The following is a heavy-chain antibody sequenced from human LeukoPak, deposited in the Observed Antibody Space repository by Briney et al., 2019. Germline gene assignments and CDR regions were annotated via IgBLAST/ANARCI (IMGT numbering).Heavy chain of an antibody. Sequence: GRSLRPSCAASGFTFSSYAMHWVRQAPGKGLEWVAVISYDGSNKYYADSVKGRFTISRDNSKNTLYLQMNSLRAEDTAVYYCARGPSPDDFWSGYYSGFDYWGQGTLVTVSS. CDR2: ISYDGSNK. J-gene: IGHJ4*02. CDR1: GFTFSSYA. D-gene: IGHD3-3*01. CDR3: ARGPSPDDFWSGYYSGFDY. V-gene: IGHV3-30*01.